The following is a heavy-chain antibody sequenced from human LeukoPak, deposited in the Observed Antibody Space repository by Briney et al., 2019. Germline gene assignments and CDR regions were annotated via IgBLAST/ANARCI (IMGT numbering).Heavy chain of an antibody. J-gene: IGHJ4*02. CDR1: GYSISSGYY. D-gene: IGHD2-2*01. CDR2: IYHSGST. CDR3: ARACSSTSCYFDY. V-gene: IGHV4-38-2*02. Sequence: PSETLSLTCTVSGYSISSGYYCGWIRQPPGKGLEWIGSIYHSGSTYYNPSLKSRVTISVDTSKNQFSLKLSSVTAADTAVYYCARACSSTSCYFDYWGQGTLVTVSS.